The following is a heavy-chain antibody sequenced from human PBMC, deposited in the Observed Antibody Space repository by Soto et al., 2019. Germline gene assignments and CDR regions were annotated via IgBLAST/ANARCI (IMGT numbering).Heavy chain of an antibody. CDR1: GFTFSSYG. Sequence: ESGGGVVQPGRSLRLSCAASGFTFSSYGMHWVRQAPGKGLEWVAVIWYDGSNKYYADSVKGRFTISRDNSKNTLYLQMNSLRAEDTAVYYCARNGIAVAGTTHYLYYFDYWGQGTLVTVSS. CDR2: IWYDGSNK. D-gene: IGHD6-19*01. V-gene: IGHV3-33*01. J-gene: IGHJ4*02. CDR3: ARNGIAVAGTTHYLYYFDY.